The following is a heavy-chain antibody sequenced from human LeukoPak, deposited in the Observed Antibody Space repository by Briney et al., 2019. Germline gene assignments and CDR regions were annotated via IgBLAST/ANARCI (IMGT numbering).Heavy chain of an antibody. Sequence: GGSLRLSCAASGFTFHDYGMSWVRQVPGKGLEWVSGINWNGGSVGYADSVKGRFTISRDNAKNSSYLQMNSLRAEDTALYYCARDRPSDYDSKHFDPWGQGTLVTVSS. J-gene: IGHJ5*02. D-gene: IGHD3-22*01. CDR1: GFTFHDYG. V-gene: IGHV3-20*04. CDR3: ARDRPSDYDSKHFDP. CDR2: INWNGGSV.